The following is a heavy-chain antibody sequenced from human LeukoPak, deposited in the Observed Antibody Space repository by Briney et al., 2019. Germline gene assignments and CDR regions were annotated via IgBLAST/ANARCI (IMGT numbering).Heavy chain of an antibody. J-gene: IGHJ5*02. CDR2: IDTTGSKT. CDR3: ARDWAPFNENWFDP. CDR1: GFTFSNYY. V-gene: IGHV3-11*06. D-gene: IGHD1-1*01. Sequence: GGSLSLSCGASGFTFSNYYMSWIRQAPGEGLEWVSYIDTTGSKTDYADSVKGRFTISRDNAKNSLYLQMNSLRAEDTAVYYCARDWAPFNENWFDPWGQGTLVTVSS.